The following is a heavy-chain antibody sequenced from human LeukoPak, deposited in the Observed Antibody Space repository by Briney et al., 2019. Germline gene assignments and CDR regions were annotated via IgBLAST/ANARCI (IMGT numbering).Heavy chain of an antibody. V-gene: IGHV1-69*05. CDR3: ARGRPSGSYYYDSSGYPYYFDY. D-gene: IGHD3-22*01. Sequence: ASVKVSCKASGGTFSSYAISWVRQAPGLGLEWMGGIIPIFGTANYAQKFQGRVTITTDESTSTAYMELSSLRSEDTAVYYCARGRPSGSYYYDSSGYPYYFDYWGQGTLVTVSS. J-gene: IGHJ4*02. CDR1: GGTFSSYA. CDR2: IIPIFGTA.